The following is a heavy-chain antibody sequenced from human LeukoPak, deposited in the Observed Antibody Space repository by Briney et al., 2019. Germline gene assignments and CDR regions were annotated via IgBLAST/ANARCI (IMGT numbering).Heavy chain of an antibody. CDR1: GGSISSYY. J-gene: IGHJ6*02. CDR3: ARDHIRDYYGMDV. V-gene: IGHV4-59*01. Sequence: SETPSLTCTVSGGSISSYYWSWIRQPPGKGLEWIGYIYYSGSTNYNPSLKSRVTISVDTSKNQFSLKLSSVTAADTAVYYCARDHIRDYYGMDVWGQGTTVTVSS. D-gene: IGHD1-14*01. CDR2: IYYSGST.